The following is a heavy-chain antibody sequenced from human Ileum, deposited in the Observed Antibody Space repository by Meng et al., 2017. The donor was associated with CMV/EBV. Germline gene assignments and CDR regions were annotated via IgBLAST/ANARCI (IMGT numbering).Heavy chain of an antibody. CDR3: ARDRIVLAYYYGMDV. J-gene: IGHJ6*02. V-gene: IGHV3-21*01. Sequence: GESLKISCAASGFTFSTYSMNWVRQAPGKGLEWVSSISSSGSYIFYADSVKGRFIVSRDNAKTSLYLQMNSLRAEDTAVYYCARDRIVLAYYYGMDVWGQGTTVTVSS. CDR2: ISSSGSYI. CDR1: GFTFSTYS. D-gene: IGHD3-22*01.